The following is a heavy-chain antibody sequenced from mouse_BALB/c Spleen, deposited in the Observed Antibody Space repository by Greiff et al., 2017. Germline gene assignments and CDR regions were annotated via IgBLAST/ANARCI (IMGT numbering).Heavy chain of an antibody. CDR3: ARWGLRPFDY. Sequence: EVQRVESGGDLVKPGGSLKLSCAASGFTFSSYGMSWVRQTPDKRLEWVATISSGGSYTYYPDSVKGRFTISRDNAKNTLYLQMSSLKSEDTAMYYCARWGLRPFDYWGQGTTLTVSS. CDR2: ISSGGSYT. CDR1: GFTFSSYG. D-gene: IGHD1-2*01. V-gene: IGHV5-6*01. J-gene: IGHJ2*01.